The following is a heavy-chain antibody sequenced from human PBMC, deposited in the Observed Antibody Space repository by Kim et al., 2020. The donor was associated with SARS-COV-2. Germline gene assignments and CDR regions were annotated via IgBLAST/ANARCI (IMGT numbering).Heavy chain of an antibody. V-gene: IGHV4-61*01. Sequence: SETLSLTCTVSGGSVSSGSYYWSWIRQPPGKGLEWIGYIYYSGSTNYNPSLKSRVTISVDTSKNQFSLKLSSVTAADTAVYYCARANPKEPIVVVVAARYYFDYWGQGTLVTVSS. CDR1: GGSVSSGSYY. CDR2: IYYSGST. D-gene: IGHD2-15*01. J-gene: IGHJ4*02. CDR3: ARANPKEPIVVVVAARYYFDY.